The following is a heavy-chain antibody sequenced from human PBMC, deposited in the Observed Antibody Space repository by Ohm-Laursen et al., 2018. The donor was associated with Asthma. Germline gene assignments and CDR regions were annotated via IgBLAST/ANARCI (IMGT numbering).Heavy chain of an antibody. CDR1: GFTLDDYA. D-gene: IGHD3-10*01. V-gene: IGHV3-9*01. CDR2: INWNSGDT. J-gene: IGHJ4*02. CDR3: AKDTGITVVQGVPLGFGH. Sequence: SLRLSCAASGFTLDDYAMHWVRQAPGRGLEWVSGINWNSGDTGYADSVKGRFTISRDNAKNSLYLHMSSLRDEDTALYYCAKDTGITVVQGVPLGFGHWGQGTLVTVSS.